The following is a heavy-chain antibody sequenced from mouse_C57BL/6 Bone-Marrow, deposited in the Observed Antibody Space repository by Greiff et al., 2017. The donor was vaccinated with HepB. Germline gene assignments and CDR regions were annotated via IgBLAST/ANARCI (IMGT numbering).Heavy chain of an antibody. CDR3: ARGGLLGMDY. CDR2: IYPSDSET. Sequence: VQLQQPGAELVRPGSSVKLSCKASGYTFTSYWMDWVKQRPGQGLEWIGNIYPSDSETHYNQKFKDKATLTADKSSSTAYMQLSSLTSEDSAVYYCARGGLLGMDYWGQGTSVTVSS. V-gene: IGHV1-61*01. CDR1: GYTFTSYW. J-gene: IGHJ4*01. D-gene: IGHD2-3*01.